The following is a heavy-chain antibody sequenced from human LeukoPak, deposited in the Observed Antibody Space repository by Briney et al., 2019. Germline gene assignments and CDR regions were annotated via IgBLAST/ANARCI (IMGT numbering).Heavy chain of an antibody. Sequence: SETLSLTCAVYGGSFSGYYWSWIRHPPGKGLEWIGEINHSGSTNYNPSLKSRVTISVDTSKNQFSLKLSSVTAADTAVYYCARGRGYSSPSGYWGQGTLVTVSS. V-gene: IGHV4-34*01. D-gene: IGHD5-18*01. CDR3: ARGRGYSSPSGY. J-gene: IGHJ4*02. CDR2: INHSGST. CDR1: GGSFSGYY.